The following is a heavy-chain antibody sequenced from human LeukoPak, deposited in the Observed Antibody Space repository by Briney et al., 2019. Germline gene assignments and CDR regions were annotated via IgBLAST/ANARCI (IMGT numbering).Heavy chain of an antibody. J-gene: IGHJ5*02. V-gene: IGHV1-2*02. Sequence: ASVKVSCKASGYTFTGYYMHWVRQAPGQGLEWMGWINPNSGGTNYAQKFQGRVTMTRDTPISTAYMELSRLRSDDTAVYYCARAIPDYDFWSGYLFWFDPWGQGTLVTVSS. CDR1: GYTFTGYY. D-gene: IGHD3-3*01. CDR3: ARAIPDYDFWSGYLFWFDP. CDR2: INPNSGGT.